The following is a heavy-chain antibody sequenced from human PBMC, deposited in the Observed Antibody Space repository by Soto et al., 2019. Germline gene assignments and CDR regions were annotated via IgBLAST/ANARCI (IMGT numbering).Heavy chain of an antibody. J-gene: IGHJ4*02. Sequence: SETLSLTCTVSGGSISSSSYYWGWIRQPPGKGLEWIGSIYYSGSTYYNPSLKSRVTISVDTSKNQFSLKLSSVTAADTAVYYCARFYYGSVIDYWGQGTLVTVSS. D-gene: IGHD3-10*01. CDR3: ARFYYGSVIDY. CDR2: IYYSGST. CDR1: GGSISSSSYY. V-gene: IGHV4-39*01.